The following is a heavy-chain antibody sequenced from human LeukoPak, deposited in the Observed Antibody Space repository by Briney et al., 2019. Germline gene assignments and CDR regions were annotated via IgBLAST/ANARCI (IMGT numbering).Heavy chain of an antibody. CDR2: LYYGENA. V-gene: IGHV4-39*01. CDR1: GDSISPISSSTYY. Sequence: PSETLSLTCTVSGDSISPISSSTYYWGWIRQAPGKGLEWIGSLYYGENAHYNPSLKSRATLSVDTSNTQFSLKLTSVTAADPTVYFCARQLPTAAADTRGYFDYWGQGAVVTVSS. D-gene: IGHD6-25*01. J-gene: IGHJ4*02. CDR3: ARQLPTAAADTRGYFDY.